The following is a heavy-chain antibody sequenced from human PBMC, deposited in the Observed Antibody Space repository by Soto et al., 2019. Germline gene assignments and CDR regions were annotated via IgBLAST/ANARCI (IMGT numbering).Heavy chain of an antibody. J-gene: IGHJ6*02. D-gene: IGHD3-10*01. CDR3: XXXXXXXFNV. CDR1: GFTFSGYS. V-gene: IGHV3-21*01. CDR2: ISGPSIYI. Sequence: EVQLVESGGGLVKPGGSLRLSCVASGFTFSGYSINWVRXXXXKGLEWVSYISGPSIYIYYADSVKGRFTISRDNAKXXXXXXXXXXXXXXXXXXXXXXXXXXXFNVWGQGTTVSVSS.